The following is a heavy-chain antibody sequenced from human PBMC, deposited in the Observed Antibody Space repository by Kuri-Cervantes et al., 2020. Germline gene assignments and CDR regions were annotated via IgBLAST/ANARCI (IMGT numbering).Heavy chain of an antibody. CDR3: ARGYCSGGSCSTFDY. J-gene: IGHJ4*02. V-gene: IGHV3-30-3*01. CDR2: ISYDGSNK. CDR1: GFTFSSYA. Sequence: WGSLRLSCAASGFTFSSYAMHWVRQAPGKGLEWVAVISYDGSNKYYADSVKGRFTISRDNSKNTLYLQMNSLRAEDTAVYYCARGYCSGGSCSTFDYWGQGTLVTVSS. D-gene: IGHD2-15*01.